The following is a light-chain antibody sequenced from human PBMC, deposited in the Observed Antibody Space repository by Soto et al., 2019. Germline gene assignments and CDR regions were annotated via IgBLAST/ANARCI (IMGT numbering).Light chain of an antibody. V-gene: IGKV2-28*01. Sequence: DIVMTQSPLSLPVTPGEPASISCRSSQSLLHSNGYNYLDWYLQKPGQSPQLLIYLGSNRASGGPERFSGSGSCTDFTLKISRVESEYVGVYYCMQALQTPLTFGPGTKVDVK. J-gene: IGKJ3*01. CDR1: QSLLHSNGYNY. CDR3: MQALQTPLT. CDR2: LGS.